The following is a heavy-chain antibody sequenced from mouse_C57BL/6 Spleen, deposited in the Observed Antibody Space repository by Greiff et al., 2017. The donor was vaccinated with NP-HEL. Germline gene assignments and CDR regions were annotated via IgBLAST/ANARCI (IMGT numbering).Heavy chain of an antibody. CDR1: GYTFTSYW. D-gene: IGHD4-1*01. J-gene: IGHJ2*01. CDR3: ARYWDDY. V-gene: IGHV1-69*01. Sequence: QVQLQQPGAELVMPGASVKLSCKASGYTFTSYWMHWVKQRPGQGLEWIGEIDPSDSYTNYNQKFKGKSTLTVDKSSSPAYMQLSSLASDDSAFYYCARYWDDYWGQGTTLTVSS. CDR2: IDPSDSYT.